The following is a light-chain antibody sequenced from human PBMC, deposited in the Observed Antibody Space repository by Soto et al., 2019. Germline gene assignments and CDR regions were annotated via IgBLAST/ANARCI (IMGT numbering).Light chain of an antibody. V-gene: IGLV2-8*01. CDR3: SSYAGNSRYV. CDR1: SSDVGRYNY. Sequence: QSVLTQPPSASGSPGQSVTISCTGTSSDVGRYNYISWCQQRPGKAPKLIIYEVSKRPSGVPDRLSGFKYGNTASLTVSGLQAEDEADYYCSSYAGNSRYVFGTGTKVT. J-gene: IGLJ1*01. CDR2: EVS.